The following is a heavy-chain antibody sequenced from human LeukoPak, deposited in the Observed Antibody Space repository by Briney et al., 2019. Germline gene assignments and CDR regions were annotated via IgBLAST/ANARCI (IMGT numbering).Heavy chain of an antibody. Sequence: SETLSLTCAVYGGSFSGYYWSWIRQPPGKGLEWIGEINHSGSTNYNPSLKSRVTISVDTSKNQFSLKLSSVTAADTAVYYCARPSYCSSTSCFRFDIWGQGTMVTVSS. J-gene: IGHJ3*02. CDR3: ARPSYCSSTSCFRFDI. V-gene: IGHV4-34*01. D-gene: IGHD2-2*01. CDR2: INHSGST. CDR1: GGSFSGYY.